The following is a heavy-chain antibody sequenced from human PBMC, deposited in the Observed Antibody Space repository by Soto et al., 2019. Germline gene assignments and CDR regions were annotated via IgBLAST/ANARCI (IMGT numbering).Heavy chain of an antibody. D-gene: IGHD1-7*01. Sequence: QVQLQQWGAGLLKPSETLSLTCAVYGGSFSGYYWSWIRQPPGKGLEWIGEINHSGSTNYNPSLKSRVTISVDTTKNQFSLKLSSVTAADTAVYYCARPRYNWNYVLGAFDIWGQGTMVTVSS. V-gene: IGHV4-34*01. CDR3: ARPRYNWNYVLGAFDI. J-gene: IGHJ3*02. CDR2: INHSGST. CDR1: GGSFSGYY.